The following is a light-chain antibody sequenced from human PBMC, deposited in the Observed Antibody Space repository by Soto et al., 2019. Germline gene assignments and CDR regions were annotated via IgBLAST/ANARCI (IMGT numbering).Light chain of an antibody. V-gene: IGKV4-1*01. CDR2: WAS. Sequence: DIVMTQSPDSLAVSLGERATINCKSSQSVLYSSNNKNYLGWYQQKPGQTPKLLIYWASTRDSGVPDRFSGSGSGTDFTLTISSLQAEDVAVYYCQQSYSPPYTFGQGTRLEIK. CDR3: QQSYSPPYT. J-gene: IGKJ2*01. CDR1: QSVLYSSNNKNY.